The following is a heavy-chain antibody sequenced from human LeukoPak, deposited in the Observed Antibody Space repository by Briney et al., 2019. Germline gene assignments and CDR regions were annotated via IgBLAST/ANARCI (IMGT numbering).Heavy chain of an antibody. D-gene: IGHD6-19*01. J-gene: IGHJ3*02. CDR3: ARVIAVAGTKRAFDI. CDR1: GGSISSNNW. Sequence: SGTLSLTCAVSGGSISSNNWWSWVRQPPGKGLEWIGQIYHSGSTNYNPSLKSRVTISVDKSKNQFSLKMSSVAAADTAVYYCARVIAVAGTKRAFDIWGQGTMVTVSS. CDR2: IYHSGST. V-gene: IGHV4-4*02.